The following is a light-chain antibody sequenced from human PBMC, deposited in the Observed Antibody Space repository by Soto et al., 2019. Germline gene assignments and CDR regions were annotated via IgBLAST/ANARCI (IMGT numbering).Light chain of an antibody. CDR1: QYVSVRF. CDR2: GAS. J-gene: IGKJ1*01. Sequence: EIVLTQSPGTLSLSPGESATLSCRASQYVSVRFLAWYQQKPGQAPRLLIYGASDRATGIPDRFTGSGSGTDFTLTINRLDPEDFAVYFCQHYGSSPRTFGQGTKVEIK. CDR3: QHYGSSPRT. V-gene: IGKV3-20*01.